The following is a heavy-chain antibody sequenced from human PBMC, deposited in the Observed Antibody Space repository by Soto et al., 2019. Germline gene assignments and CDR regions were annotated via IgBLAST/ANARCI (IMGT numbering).Heavy chain of an antibody. CDR3: ALGGLAATHYYYYGMDV. D-gene: IGHD2-15*01. J-gene: IGHJ6*02. Sequence: SVKVSCKASGGTFSSYAISWVRQAPGQGLEWMGGIIPIFGTANYAQKFQGRVTITADESTSTAYVELSSLRSEDTAVYYCALGGLAATHYYYYGMDVWGQGTTVTVSS. CDR2: IIPIFGTA. V-gene: IGHV1-69*13. CDR1: GGTFSSYA.